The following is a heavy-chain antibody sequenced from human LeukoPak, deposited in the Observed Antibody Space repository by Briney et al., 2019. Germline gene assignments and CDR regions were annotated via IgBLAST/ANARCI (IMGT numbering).Heavy chain of an antibody. Sequence: GGSLRLSCAASGFTFSDYYMSWIRQAPGKGLEWVSYISSSGSTIYCADSVKGRFTISRDNAKNSLYLQMNSLRAEDTVVYYCARERSRDFWSGYYPGDYWGQGTLVTVSS. V-gene: IGHV3-11*01. CDR2: ISSSGSTI. CDR3: ARERSRDFWSGYYPGDY. J-gene: IGHJ4*02. D-gene: IGHD3-3*01. CDR1: GFTFSDYY.